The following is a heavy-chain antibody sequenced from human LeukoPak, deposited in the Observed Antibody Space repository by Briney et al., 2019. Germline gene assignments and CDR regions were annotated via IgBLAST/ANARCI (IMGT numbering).Heavy chain of an antibody. CDR2: INPNSGGT. D-gene: IGHD6-6*01. Sequence: GGSLRLSCAASGYTFTGYYMHWVRQAPGQGLEWMGWINPNSGGTNYAQKFQGRVTMTRDTSISTAYMELSRLRSDDTAVYYCARGSSLSHPFDIWGQGTMVTVSS. CDR3: ARGSSLSHPFDI. V-gene: IGHV1-2*02. CDR1: GYTFTGYY. J-gene: IGHJ3*02.